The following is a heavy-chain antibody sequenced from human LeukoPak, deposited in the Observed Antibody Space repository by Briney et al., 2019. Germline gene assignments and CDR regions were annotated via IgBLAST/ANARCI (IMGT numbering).Heavy chain of an antibody. J-gene: IGHJ4*02. V-gene: IGHV1-69*13. Sequence: SVKVSCKASGGTFSSYAISWVRQAPGQGLEWMGRIIPIFGTANYAQKFQGRVTITADESTSTAYMELSSLRSEDTAVYYCARDSGIAARQKYFDYWGQGTLVTVSS. CDR1: GGTFSSYA. CDR2: IIPIFGTA. D-gene: IGHD6-6*01. CDR3: ARDSGIAARQKYFDY.